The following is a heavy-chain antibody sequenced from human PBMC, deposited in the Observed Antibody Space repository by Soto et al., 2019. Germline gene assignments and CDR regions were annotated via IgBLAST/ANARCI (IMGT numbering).Heavy chain of an antibody. CDR2: ISAYNGNT. Sequence: GASLKVSCKASGYTFTSYGISWVRQAPGQGLEWMGWISAYNGNTNYAQKLQGRVTMTTDTSTSTAYMELRSLRSDDTAVYYCAILPPPYDSASDYWCQRTLVTGST. CDR1: GYTFTSYG. D-gene: IGHD3-3*01. CDR3: AILPPPYDSASDY. V-gene: IGHV1-18*01. J-gene: IGHJ4*02.